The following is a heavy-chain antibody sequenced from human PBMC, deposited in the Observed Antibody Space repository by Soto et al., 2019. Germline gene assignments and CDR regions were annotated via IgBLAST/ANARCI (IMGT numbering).Heavy chain of an antibody. D-gene: IGHD3-22*01. CDR1: GGSVSSGSYY. J-gene: IGHJ5*02. V-gene: IGHV4-61*01. CDR3: ARAERYYDSSGYYDWFDL. Sequence: PSETLSLTCTVSGGSVSSGSYYWSWIRQPPGKGLEWIGYIYYSGSTNYNPSLKSRVTISVDTSKNQFSLKLSSVTAADTAVYYCARAERYYDSSGYYDWFDLWGQGTLVTVSS. CDR2: IYYSGST.